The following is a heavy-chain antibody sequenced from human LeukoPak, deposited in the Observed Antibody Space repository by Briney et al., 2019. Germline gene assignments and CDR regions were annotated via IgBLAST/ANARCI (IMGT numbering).Heavy chain of an antibody. J-gene: IGHJ3*02. Sequence: NPSETLSLTCTVSGGSISSGGYSWSWIRQHPGKGLEWIGYIYYSGSTYYNPSLKSRVTISVDTSKNQFSLKLSSVTAADTAVYYCARSRPSDAFDIWGQGTMVTVSS. D-gene: IGHD2-2*01. V-gene: IGHV4-31*03. CDR2: IYYSGST. CDR1: GGSISSGGYS. CDR3: ARSRPSDAFDI.